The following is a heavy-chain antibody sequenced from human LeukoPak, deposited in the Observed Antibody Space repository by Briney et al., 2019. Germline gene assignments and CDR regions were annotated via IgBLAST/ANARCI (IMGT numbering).Heavy chain of an antibody. J-gene: IGHJ4*02. Sequence: GGSLRLSCAASGFTFTSCTMSWVRQAPGKGLEWVSAISGSGGSTYYADSVKGRFTISRDNSQNTLYLQMNSLRAEDTAEYYCAKGETEAGTLTHCYWGQGTLVTVSS. CDR3: AKGETEAGTLTHCY. V-gene: IGHV3-23*01. D-gene: IGHD1-7*01. CDR2: ISGSGGST. CDR1: GFTFTSCT.